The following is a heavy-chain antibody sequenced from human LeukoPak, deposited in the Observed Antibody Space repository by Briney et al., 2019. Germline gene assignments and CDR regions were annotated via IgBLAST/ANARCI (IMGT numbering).Heavy chain of an antibody. CDR1: GFTVSSNY. CDR2: IYSGGGT. J-gene: IGHJ3*02. D-gene: IGHD2-21*02. Sequence: PGGSLRLSCAASGFTVSSNYMSWVRQAPGKGLEWVSVIYSGGGTYYADSVKGRFTISRDNSKNTLYLQMNSLRAEDTAVYYCARDGRYCGGDCSSAFDIWGQGTMVTVSS. CDR3: ARDGRYCGGDCSSAFDI. V-gene: IGHV3-53*01.